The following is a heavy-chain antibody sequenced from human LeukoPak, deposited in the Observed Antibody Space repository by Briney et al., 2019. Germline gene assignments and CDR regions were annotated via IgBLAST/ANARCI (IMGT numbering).Heavy chain of an antibody. CDR1: GFTFSSYG. CDR2: ISYDGSNK. J-gene: IGHJ3*02. V-gene: IGHV3-30*18. Sequence: PGGSLRLSCAASGFTFSSYGMHWVRQAPGKGLEWVAVISYDGSNKYYADSVKGRFTISRDNSKNTLYLQMNSLRAEDTAVYYCAKGTYSSSWGAFDIWGHGTMVTVSS. CDR3: AKGTYSSSWGAFDI. D-gene: IGHD6-13*01.